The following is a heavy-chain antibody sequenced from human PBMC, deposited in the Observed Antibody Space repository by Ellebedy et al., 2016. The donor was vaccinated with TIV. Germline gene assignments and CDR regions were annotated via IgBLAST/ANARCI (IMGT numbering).Heavy chain of an antibody. V-gene: IGHV3-66*04. J-gene: IGHJ4*02. Sequence: GGSLRFSCAASGFTVSSYYMSWVRQAPGKGLEWVSVIHSGGSTFHADSVKGRFAISRDNSKNTLYLQMNSLRVEDTAVYFCARQIDVAYTSSWNSFDYWGLGTPVTVSS. CDR3: ARQIDVAYTSSWNSFDY. CDR1: GFTVSSYY. CDR2: IHSGGST. D-gene: IGHD6-13*01.